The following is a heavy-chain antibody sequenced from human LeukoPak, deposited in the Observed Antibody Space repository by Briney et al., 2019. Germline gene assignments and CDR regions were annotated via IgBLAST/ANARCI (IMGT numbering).Heavy chain of an antibody. V-gene: IGHV3-48*03. CDR3: ARGWTTAHYYYYGMDV. Sequence: GGSLRLSCAASGFTFSSYEMNWVRQAPGKGLEWVSYISSSGSTIYYADSVKGRFTISRDNAENSLYLQMNSLRAEDTAVYYCARGWTTAHYYYYGMDVWGQGTTVTVSS. CDR1: GFTFSSYE. J-gene: IGHJ6*02. D-gene: IGHD4-11*01. CDR2: ISSSGSTI.